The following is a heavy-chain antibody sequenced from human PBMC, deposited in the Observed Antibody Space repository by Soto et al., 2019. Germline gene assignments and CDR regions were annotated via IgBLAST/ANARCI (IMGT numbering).Heavy chain of an antibody. CDR2: ISAYNGNT. J-gene: IGHJ4*02. CDR3: ARSGVKRLGELFSDY. Sequence: ASVKVSCKASGYTFTSYGISWVRQAPGQGLEWMGWISAYNGNTNYAQKLQGRVTMTTDTSTSTAYMELRSLRSDDTAVYYCARSGVKRLGELFSDYWGQGTLVTVSS. CDR1: GYTFTSYG. V-gene: IGHV1-18*01. D-gene: IGHD3-16*01.